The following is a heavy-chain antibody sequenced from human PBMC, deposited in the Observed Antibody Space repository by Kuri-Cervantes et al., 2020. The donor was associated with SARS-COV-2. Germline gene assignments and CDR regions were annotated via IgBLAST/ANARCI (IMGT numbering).Heavy chain of an antibody. CDR3: ARGGSYYRVYWFDP. D-gene: IGHD1-26*01. J-gene: IGHJ5*02. Sequence: SETLSLTCAVYGGSFSGYYWSWIRRPPGKGLEWIGEINHSGSTNYNPSLKSRVTISVDTSKNQFSLKLSSVTAADTAVYYCARGGSYYRVYWFDPWGQGTLVTVSS. V-gene: IGHV4-34*01. CDR1: GGSFSGYY. CDR2: INHSGST.